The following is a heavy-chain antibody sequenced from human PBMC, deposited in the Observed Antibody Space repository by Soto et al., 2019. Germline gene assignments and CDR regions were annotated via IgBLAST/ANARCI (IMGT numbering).Heavy chain of an antibody. V-gene: IGHV3-33*01. Sequence: GGSLRLSCAASGFTFSSYGMHWVRQAPGKGLEWVAVIWYDGSNKYYADSAKGRFTISRDNSKNTLYLQMNSLRAEDTAVYYCARDHSSSWSGLMDVWGQGTTVTVSS. D-gene: IGHD6-13*01. CDR1: GFTFSSYG. CDR2: IWYDGSNK. CDR3: ARDHSSSWSGLMDV. J-gene: IGHJ6*02.